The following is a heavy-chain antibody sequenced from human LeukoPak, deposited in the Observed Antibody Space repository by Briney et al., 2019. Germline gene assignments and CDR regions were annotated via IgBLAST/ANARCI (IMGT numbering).Heavy chain of an antibody. CDR1: GFTFSSYA. J-gene: IGHJ4*02. CDR3: AKGAVLPYYYDSSGYYPYFDY. V-gene: IGHV3-23*01. Sequence: AGGSLRLSCAASGFTFSSYAMSWVRQAPGKGLEWVSAISGSGGSTYYADSVKGRFTISRDNSKNTLYLQLNSLRAEDTAVYYCAKGAVLPYYYDSSGYYPYFDYWGQGTLVTVSS. D-gene: IGHD3-22*01. CDR2: ISGSGGST.